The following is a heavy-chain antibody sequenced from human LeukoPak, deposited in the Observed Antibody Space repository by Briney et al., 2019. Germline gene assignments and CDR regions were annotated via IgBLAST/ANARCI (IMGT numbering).Heavy chain of an antibody. CDR3: ARKISGSYRIDY. CDR2: INPNSGGK. J-gene: IGHJ4*02. CDR1: GYTFTGYY. Sequence: ASVKVSFKASGYTFTGYYMHWVRQAPGQGLEWMGGINPNSGGKNSAQKFQGRVTMTRDTYINTAYMELTSLTSDDTALYYCARKISGSYRIDYWGQGTLVTVSS. D-gene: IGHD1-26*01. V-gene: IGHV1-2*02.